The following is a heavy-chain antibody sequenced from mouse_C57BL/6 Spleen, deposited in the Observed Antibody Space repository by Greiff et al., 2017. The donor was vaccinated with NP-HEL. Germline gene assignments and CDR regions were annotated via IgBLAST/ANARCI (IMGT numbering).Heavy chain of an antibody. CDR1: GYTFTDYE. J-gene: IGHJ2*01. Sequence: VQLQQSGAELVRPGASVTLSCKASGYTFTDYEMHWVKQTPVHGLEWIGAIDPETGGTAYNQKFKGKAILTADKSSSTAYMELRSLTSEDSAVYYCTGSTVVGFDYWGQGTTLTVSS. V-gene: IGHV1-15*01. CDR3: TGSTVVGFDY. CDR2: IDPETGGT. D-gene: IGHD1-1*01.